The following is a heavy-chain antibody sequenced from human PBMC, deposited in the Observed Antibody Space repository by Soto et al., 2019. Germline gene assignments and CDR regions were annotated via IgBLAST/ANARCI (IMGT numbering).Heavy chain of an antibody. V-gene: IGHV5-51*01. CDR2: IYPADSDT. J-gene: IGHJ4*02. Sequence: GESLNLSCKGSGYSFTPYWIGWVRQMPGKGLEWMGIIYPADSDTRYSPSFQGQVTISADKSISTAYLQWSSLKASDTAIYYCARHRYFDYWGQGALVTVSS. CDR3: ARHRYFDY. CDR1: GYSFTPYW.